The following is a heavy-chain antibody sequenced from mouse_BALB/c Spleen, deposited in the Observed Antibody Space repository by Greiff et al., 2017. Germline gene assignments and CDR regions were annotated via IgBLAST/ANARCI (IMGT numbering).Heavy chain of an antibody. V-gene: IGHV5-6*02. J-gene: IGHJ4*01. CDR2: ISSGGSYT. CDR1: GFTFSSYG. Sequence: EVKLMESGGDLVKPGGSLKLSCAASGFTFSSYGMSWVRQTPDKRLEWVATISSGGSYTYYPDSVKGRFTISRDNAKNTLYLQMSSLKSEDTAMYYCARRGGSSYGSYAMDYWGQGTSVTVSS. CDR3: ARRGGSSYGSYAMDY. D-gene: IGHD1-1*01.